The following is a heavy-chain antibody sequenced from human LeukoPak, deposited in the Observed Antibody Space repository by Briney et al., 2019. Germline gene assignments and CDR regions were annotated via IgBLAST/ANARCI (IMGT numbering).Heavy chain of an antibody. CDR3: AKDRTGTFDY. Sequence: GGSLRLSCAASGFTFSSYGMHWVRQAPGKGLEWVAVISYDGSNKYYADSVEGRFTISRDNSKNTLYLQMNSLRAEDTAVYYCAKDRTGTFDYWGQGTLVTVSS. CDR1: GFTFSSYG. CDR2: ISYDGSNK. D-gene: IGHD1-1*01. J-gene: IGHJ4*02. V-gene: IGHV3-30*18.